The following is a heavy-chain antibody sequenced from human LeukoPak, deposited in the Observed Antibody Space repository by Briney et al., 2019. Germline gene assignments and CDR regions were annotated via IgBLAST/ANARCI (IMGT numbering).Heavy chain of an antibody. CDR1: GFIFSNYA. Sequence: GGSLRLSCAASGFIFSNYAMAWARLTPGKGREWVSSIIGSGGTTYYTDSVKGRFTTSRDSSTNTLYLQLSSLRAEDTAIYYCARGGSVFAYFFDYWGQGTLVTVSS. J-gene: IGHJ4*02. CDR3: ARGGSVFAYFFDY. V-gene: IGHV3-23*01. CDR2: IIGSGGTT. D-gene: IGHD3-10*01.